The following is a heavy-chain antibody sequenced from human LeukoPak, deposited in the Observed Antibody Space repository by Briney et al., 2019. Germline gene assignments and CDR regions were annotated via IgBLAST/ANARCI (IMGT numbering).Heavy chain of an antibody. CDR2: ISSDGSIK. D-gene: IGHD6-19*01. J-gene: IGHJ4*02. Sequence: GGSLRLSCAASRFTFSSYGVHWVRQAPGKGLEWVAVISSDGSIKYYADSVKGRFTISRDNSKNTLYLQMNSLRAEDTAVFYCAKALSRSSGWYYFDSWGQGTLVTVSS. V-gene: IGHV3-30*18. CDR1: RFTFSSYG. CDR3: AKALSRSSGWYYFDS.